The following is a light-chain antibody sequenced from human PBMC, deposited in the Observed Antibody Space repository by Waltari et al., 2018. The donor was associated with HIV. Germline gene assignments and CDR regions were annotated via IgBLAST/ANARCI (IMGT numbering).Light chain of an antibody. Sequence: DIQMTQSPSSLSASVGDKVTITCRASEDIATYLNWYQQRSGEAPKHLIYIASSLESGAPSRFSGSGSATEFTLTVSGLQPEDSATYYCQQSYDNPKSFGQGTKLEIK. CDR2: IAS. J-gene: IGKJ2*03. CDR3: QQSYDNPKS. CDR1: EDIATY. V-gene: IGKV1-39*01.